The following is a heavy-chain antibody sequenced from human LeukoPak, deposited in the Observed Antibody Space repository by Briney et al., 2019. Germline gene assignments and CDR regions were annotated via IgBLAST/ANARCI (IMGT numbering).Heavy chain of an antibody. Sequence: ASVKVSCKASGYTFTSYAMHWVRQAPGQRLEWMGWINAGNGNTKYSQKFQGRVTITRDTSASTAYMKLSSLRSEDTAVYYCARDILGSYYYWGQGTLVTVPS. CDR3: ARDILGSYYY. CDR2: INAGNGNT. CDR1: GYTFTSYA. J-gene: IGHJ4*02. V-gene: IGHV1-3*01. D-gene: IGHD1-26*01.